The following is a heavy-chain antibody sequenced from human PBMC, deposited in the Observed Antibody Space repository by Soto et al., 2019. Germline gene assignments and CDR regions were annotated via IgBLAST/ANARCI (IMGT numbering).Heavy chain of an antibody. Sequence: QVQLQESGPGLVKPSQTLSLTCTVSGGSISTGGYYWSWIRQHPGKGLEWIGYIYKSATSYYNPSLKRRVTLSVDTSKNQSSLKLSSVTFADTAVYYCARDPAPWGQGALVTVSS. CDR2: IYKSATS. CDR1: GGSISTGGYY. V-gene: IGHV4-31*03. CDR3: ARDPAP. J-gene: IGHJ5*02.